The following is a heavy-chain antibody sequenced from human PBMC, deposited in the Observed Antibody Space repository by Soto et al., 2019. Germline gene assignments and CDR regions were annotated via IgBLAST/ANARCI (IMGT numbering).Heavy chain of an antibody. V-gene: IGHV1-8*01. J-gene: IGHJ6*04. CDR2: MNPNSGNT. CDR1: GYTLTSYD. CDR3: ARTHSSSWLYYYYGMDV. Sequence: GGSVKVSCKASGYTLTSYDINWVRQATGQGLEWMGWMNPNSGNTGYAQKFQGRVTMTRSTSISTAYMELSSLRSEDTAVYYCARTHSSSWLYYYYGMDVWGKGTTVTASS. D-gene: IGHD6-13*01.